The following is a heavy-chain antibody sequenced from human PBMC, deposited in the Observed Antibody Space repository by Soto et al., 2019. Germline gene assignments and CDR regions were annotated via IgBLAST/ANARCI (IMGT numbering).Heavy chain of an antibody. J-gene: IGHJ5*02. V-gene: IGHV3-7*01. D-gene: IGHD3-3*01. Sequence: GGSLRLSCAASGFTFSSYWMSWVRQAPGKGLEWVANIKQDGSEKYYVDSVKGRFTISRDNAKNSLYLQMNSLRAEDTAVYYCARSYYDFCSGPSQFDPWGQGTLVTVSS. CDR1: GFTFSSYW. CDR3: ARSYYDFCSGPSQFDP. CDR2: IKQDGSEK.